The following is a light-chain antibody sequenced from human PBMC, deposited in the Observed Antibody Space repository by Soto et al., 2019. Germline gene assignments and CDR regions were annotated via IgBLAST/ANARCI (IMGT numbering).Light chain of an antibody. V-gene: IGLV2-14*01. J-gene: IGLJ3*02. CDR2: EVS. CDR3: SSYTSSSTWV. CDR1: SSDVGGYNY. Sequence: HSALTQPASVSGSPGQSITISCTGTSSDVGGYNYVSWYQHHPGKAPKLMIYEVSNRPSGVSNRFSGSKSGNTASLTISGLQAEDEADYYCSSYTSSSTWVFGGGTKVTVL.